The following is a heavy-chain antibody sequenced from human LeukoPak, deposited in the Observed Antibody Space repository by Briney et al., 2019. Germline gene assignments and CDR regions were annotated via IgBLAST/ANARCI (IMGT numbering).Heavy chain of an antibody. CDR1: GGTFSSYT. CDR2: IIPILGIA. V-gene: IGHV1-69*02. CDR3: EALLDYYDSSGYPS. J-gene: IGHJ4*02. D-gene: IGHD3-22*01. Sequence: SVKVSCKASGGTFSSYTISWVRQAPGQGLEWMGRIIPILGIANYAQKFQGKVTITADKSTSTAYMELSSLRSEDTAVYYCEALLDYYDSSGYPSWGQGTLVTVSS.